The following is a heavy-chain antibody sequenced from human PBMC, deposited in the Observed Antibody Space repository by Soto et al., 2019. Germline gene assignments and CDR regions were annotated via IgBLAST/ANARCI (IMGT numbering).Heavy chain of an antibody. J-gene: IGHJ6*02. D-gene: IGHD3-10*01. CDR2: INHSGNT. CDR1: GGSFSGLY. V-gene: IGHV4-34*01. CDR3: ARDSMHYYGSGSYYNPYGMDV. Sequence: SETLSLTCAVYGGSFSGLYWSWIRQSPGKGLEWIGEINHSGNTNYNPSLKSRVTISVDKSKNQFSLKLSSVTAADTAVYYCARDSMHYYGSGSYYNPYGMDVWGQGTTVTVSS.